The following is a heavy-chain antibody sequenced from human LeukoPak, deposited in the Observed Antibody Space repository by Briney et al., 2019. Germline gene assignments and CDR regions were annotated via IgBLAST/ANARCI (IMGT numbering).Heavy chain of an antibody. V-gene: IGHV3-23*01. CDR1: RFTFGHYG. CDR2: ISGSGGSF. D-gene: IGHD2-15*01. CDR3: ANHYHHSGAASLHDY. Sequence: QAGGSLRLSCTVSRFTFGHYGMSWVRQAPGKGLEWVSAISGSGGSFYYADSAKGRFTISGDNSKNTLYLQMNSLRAEDTAVYYCANHYHHSGAASLHDYWGQGTLVTVSS. J-gene: IGHJ4*02.